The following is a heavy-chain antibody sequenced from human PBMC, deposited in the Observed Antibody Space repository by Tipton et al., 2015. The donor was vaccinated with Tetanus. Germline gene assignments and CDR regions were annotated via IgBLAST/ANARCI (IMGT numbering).Heavy chain of an antibody. CDR3: AKGDPGNFDS. CDR1: GYSFNIYW. J-gene: IGHJ4*02. Sequence: QLVQSGAEVKKPGESLKISCSGSGYSFNIYWLAWVRQMPGKGLEWMGIIYPDDSDTRYSPSFQGQVTISADKSITTAYLQWSSLKASDTAIYYCAKGDPGNFDSWGQGTQVIVSS. V-gene: IGHV5-51*01. D-gene: IGHD3-9*01. CDR2: IYPDDSDT.